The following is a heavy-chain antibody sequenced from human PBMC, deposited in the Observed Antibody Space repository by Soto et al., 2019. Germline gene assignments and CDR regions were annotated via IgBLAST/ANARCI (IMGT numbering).Heavy chain of an antibody. D-gene: IGHD4-17*01. J-gene: IGHJ3*02. CDR2: IYPGDSDT. CDR3: ARPNQSLRWSTYDAFDI. Sequence: GESLKISCKGSGYSCTSYWIGWVRQMPGKGLEWMGIIYPGDSDTRYSPSFQGQVTISADKSISTAYLQWSSLKASDTAMYYCARPNQSLRWSTYDAFDIWGQGTMVTVSS. V-gene: IGHV5-51*01. CDR1: GYSCTSYW.